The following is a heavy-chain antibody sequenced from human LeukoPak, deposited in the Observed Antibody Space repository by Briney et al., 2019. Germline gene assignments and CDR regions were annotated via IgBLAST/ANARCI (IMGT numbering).Heavy chain of an antibody. CDR3: AKGLVVEWLGGMDV. CDR2: INHNGSEK. D-gene: IGHD3-3*01. Sequence: GGSLRLSCAASGFTFSSYWLSWVRQAPGKGLEWVANINHNGSEKYYVDSVKGRFTISRDNAKNSLYLQMNSLRAEDTALYYCAKGLVVEWLGGMDVWGQGTTVTVSS. CDR1: GFTFSSYW. V-gene: IGHV3-7*03. J-gene: IGHJ6*02.